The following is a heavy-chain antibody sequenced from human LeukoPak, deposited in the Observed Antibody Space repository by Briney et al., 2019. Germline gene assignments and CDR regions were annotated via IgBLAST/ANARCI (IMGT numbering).Heavy chain of an antibody. V-gene: IGHV3-21*04. J-gene: IGHJ6*02. D-gene: IGHD4-17*01. CDR2: LISTGRYI. Sequence: GGSMRLSCVASGFTFSSYSMNWVSQAPGKGLEYVSSLISTGRYIYYADSLKGRFTISRDNAKNSLYLQMNSLRAEDTAVYYCAREPYGNYGMDVWGQGTTVTVSS. CDR1: GFTFSSYS. CDR3: AREPYGNYGMDV.